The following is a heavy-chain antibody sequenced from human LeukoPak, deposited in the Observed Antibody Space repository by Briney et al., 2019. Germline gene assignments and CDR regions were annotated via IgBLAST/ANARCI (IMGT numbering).Heavy chain of an antibody. Sequence: GGSLRLSCAASGFTFSNAWMSRVRQAPGKGLEWVGRIKSKTDGGTTDYAAPVKGRFTISRDDSKNTLYLQMNSLKTEDTAVYYCTTDSPYSSSWFDYYYYYGMDVWGKGTTVTVSS. CDR1: GFTFSNAW. CDR2: IKSKTDGGTT. J-gene: IGHJ6*04. CDR3: TTDSPYSSSWFDYYYYYGMDV. V-gene: IGHV3-15*01. D-gene: IGHD6-13*01.